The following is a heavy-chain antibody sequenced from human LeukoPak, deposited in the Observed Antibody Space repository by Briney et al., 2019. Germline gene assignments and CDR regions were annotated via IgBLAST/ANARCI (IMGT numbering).Heavy chain of an antibody. J-gene: IGHJ4*02. D-gene: IGHD2-2*01. CDR2: TRNKANSYTT. V-gene: IGHV3-72*01. Sequence: SGGSLRLSCAASGFTFSDHYMDWVRQAPGKGLEWVGRTRNKANSYTTEYAASVKGRFTISRDDSKNSLYLQMNSLKTEDTAVYYCARAPKGTSCPDYWAREPWSPSPQ. CDR3: ARAPKGTSCPDY. CDR1: GFTFSDHY.